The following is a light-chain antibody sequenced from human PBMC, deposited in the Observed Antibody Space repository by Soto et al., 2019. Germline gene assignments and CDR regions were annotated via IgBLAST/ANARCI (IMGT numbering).Light chain of an antibody. Sequence: ERVMTQSPVTLSVSPGERATLSCRASQSVSSNLAWYQHKPGQAPRLLIYGASTRATVIPARFSGSGSGTEFTLTINSLQSEDFAVYYCQQYYNWPPFTFGGGTKVEIK. CDR1: QSVSSN. V-gene: IGKV3-15*01. CDR3: QQYYNWPPFT. CDR2: GAS. J-gene: IGKJ4*01.